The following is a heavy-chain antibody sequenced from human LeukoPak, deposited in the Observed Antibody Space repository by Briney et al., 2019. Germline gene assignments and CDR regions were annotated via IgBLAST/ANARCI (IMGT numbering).Heavy chain of an antibody. CDR1: GGSISSSSYY. J-gene: IGHJ6*02. V-gene: IGHV4-39*01. D-gene: IGHD2-2*01. CDR3: ARRLYCSSTSCYGDYYYYGMDV. CDR2: IYYSGST. Sequence: SETLSLTCTVFGGSISSSSYYWGWIRQPPGKGLEWIGSIYYSGSTYYNPSLKSRVTISVDTSKNQFSLKLSSVTAADTAVYYCARRLYCSSTSCYGDYYYYGMDVWGQGTTVTVSS.